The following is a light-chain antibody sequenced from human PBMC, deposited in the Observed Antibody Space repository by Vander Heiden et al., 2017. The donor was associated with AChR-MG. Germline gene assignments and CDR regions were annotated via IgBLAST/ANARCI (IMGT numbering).Light chain of an antibody. V-gene: IGLV1-40*01. J-gene: IGLJ1*01. CDR3: QSYDSRFYV. Sequence: QSVLTQPPSVSGAPGQRVTISCTGSRSNMGAGFDVHLYQQRPGTAPKLIIYGNANRPPGVTDRFSASKSGTSASLAITGLQAEDEADYYCQSYDSRFYVFGTGTKVSVL. CDR2: GNA. CDR1: RSNMGAGFD.